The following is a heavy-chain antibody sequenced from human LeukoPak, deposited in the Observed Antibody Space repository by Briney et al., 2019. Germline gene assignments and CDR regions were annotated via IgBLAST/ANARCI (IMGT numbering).Heavy chain of an antibody. V-gene: IGHV7-4-1*02. D-gene: IGHD3-9*01. CDR2: INTNTGNP. J-gene: IGHJ6*02. Sequence: GASVKVSCKASGYTFTSYAMNWVRQAPGQGLGWMGWINTNTGNPTYAQAFTGRFVFSLDTSVSTAYLQISSLKAEDTAVYYCARRPTGYPNYYYYFGMDVWGQGTTVTVSS. CDR1: GYTFTSYA. CDR3: ARRPTGYPNYYYYFGMDV.